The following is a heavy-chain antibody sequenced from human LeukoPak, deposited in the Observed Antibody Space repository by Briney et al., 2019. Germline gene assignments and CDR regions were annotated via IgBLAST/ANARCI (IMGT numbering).Heavy chain of an antibody. CDR2: ISSSSSYI. CDR1: GFTFSSYS. D-gene: IGHD6-13*01. J-gene: IGHJ5*02. V-gene: IGHV3-21*01. CDR3: ARDRRAAAGTRWFDP. Sequence: GSLRLSCAASGFTFSSYSMNWVRQAPGKGLEWVSSISSSSSYIYYADSVKGRFTISRDNAKNSLYLQMNSLRAEDTAVYYCARDRRAAAGTRWFDPWGQGTLVTVSS.